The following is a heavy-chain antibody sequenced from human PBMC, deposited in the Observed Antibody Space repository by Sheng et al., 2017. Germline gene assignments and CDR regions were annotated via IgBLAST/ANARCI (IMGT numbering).Heavy chain of an antibody. D-gene: IGHD3-10*01. V-gene: IGHV4-38-2*01. Sequence: QVQLQESGPGLVKPSETLSLTCAVSGYSISSGYYWGWIRQPPGKGLEWIGSIYHSGSTYYNPSLKSRVTISVDTSKNQFSLKLSSVTAADTAVYYCARADHYYGSGLDYWGQGNPGHRLL. CDR1: GYSISSGYY. CDR3: ARADHYYGSGLDY. J-gene: IGHJ4*02. CDR2: IYHSGST.